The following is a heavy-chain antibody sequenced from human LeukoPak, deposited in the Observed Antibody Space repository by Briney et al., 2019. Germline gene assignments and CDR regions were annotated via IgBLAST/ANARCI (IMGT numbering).Heavy chain of an antibody. V-gene: IGHV4-34*01. CDR3: ARHFRYFDWLHPFNWFDP. CDR1: GFTFSSYW. CDR2: INHSGST. Sequence: GSLRLSCAASGFTFSSYWMSWVRQPPGKGLVWIGEINHSGSTNYNPSLKSRVTISVDTSKNQFSLKLSSVTAADTAVYYCARHFRYFDWLHPFNWFDPWGQGTLVTVSS. J-gene: IGHJ5*02. D-gene: IGHD3-9*01.